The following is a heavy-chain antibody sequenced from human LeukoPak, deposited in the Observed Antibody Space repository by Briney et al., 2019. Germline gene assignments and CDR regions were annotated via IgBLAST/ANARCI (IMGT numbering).Heavy chain of an antibody. Sequence: SETLSLTCTVSGGSISSGSYYWSWIRQPAGKGLEWIGRIYTSGSTNYNPSLKSRVTISVDTSKNQFSLKLSSVTAADTAVYYCARGYSNYRHWGQGTLVTVSS. J-gene: IGHJ4*02. V-gene: IGHV4-61*02. CDR1: GGSISSGSYY. CDR3: ARGYSNYRH. D-gene: IGHD4-11*01. CDR2: IYTSGST.